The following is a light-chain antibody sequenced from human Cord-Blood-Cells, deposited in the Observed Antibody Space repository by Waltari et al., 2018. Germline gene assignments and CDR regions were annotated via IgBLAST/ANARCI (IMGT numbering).Light chain of an antibody. V-gene: IGLV2-14*01. Sequence: QCALTQPASLSGSPGQSMTISCPGTTSDVGGYNYVSWYQQTPGKAPKLMIYDVSNRPAGVSNRFSGSKSGNTASLTISGLQAEDEADYYCSSYTSSSTLVVFGGGTKLTVL. CDR1: TSDVGGYNY. CDR3: SSYTSSSTLVV. CDR2: DVS. J-gene: IGLJ2*01.